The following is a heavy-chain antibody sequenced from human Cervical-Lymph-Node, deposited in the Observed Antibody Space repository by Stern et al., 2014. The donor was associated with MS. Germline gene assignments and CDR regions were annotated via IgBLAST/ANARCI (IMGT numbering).Heavy chain of an antibody. V-gene: IGHV4-59*01. CDR2: IYQDGST. D-gene: IGHD2-15*01. CDR3: ARVDDCSGGTCFSTSWFDP. J-gene: IGHJ5*02. Sequence: QVQLQQWGPGLVKPSETLSLTCTVSGGSFNNYYWSWIRQPPGKGLEWVGYIYQDGSTNYNPSLKSRVTISLHTAKKQFSRRLTSVTAADTAVYYCARVDDCSGGTCFSTSWFDPWGQGTLVTVSS. CDR1: GGSFNNYY.